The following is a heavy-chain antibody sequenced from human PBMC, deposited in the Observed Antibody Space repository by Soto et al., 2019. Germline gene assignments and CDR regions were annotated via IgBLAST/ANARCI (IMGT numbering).Heavy chain of an antibody. V-gene: IGHV4-38-2*02. J-gene: IGHJ4*01. CDR1: GYSISSGSY. CDR3: ARVHVMVVAGSTFDY. Sequence: LSLTCTVFGYSISSGSYWAWIRQPPGKGPEWIASIYHGGTTFYNPSLKSRITISVDTSNNQFSLKLTSVTAADTAVYYCARVHVMVVAGSTFDYWGHGTLVTVSS. D-gene: IGHD6-19*01. CDR2: IYHGGTT.